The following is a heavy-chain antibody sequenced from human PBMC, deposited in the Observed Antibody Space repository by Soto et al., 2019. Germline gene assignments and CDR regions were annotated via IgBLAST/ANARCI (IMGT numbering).Heavy chain of an antibody. CDR1: GGTFTSYA. CDR2: IIPIFGTA. J-gene: IGHJ6*02. CDR3: ATMKGGYQSYYYGMDV. V-gene: IGHV1-69*12. D-gene: IGHD3-16*02. Sequence: QVQLVQSGAEVKKPGSSVKVSCKASGGTFTSYAISWVRQAPGQGLEWVGGIIPIFGTADYAQKFQGRVTITADESTGTAYMELSSLRSEDTAVYYCATMKGGYQSYYYGMDVWGQGTTVTVSS.